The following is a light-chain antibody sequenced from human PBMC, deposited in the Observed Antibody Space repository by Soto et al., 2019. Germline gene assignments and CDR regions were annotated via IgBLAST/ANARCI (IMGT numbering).Light chain of an antibody. V-gene: IGKV1-39*01. CDR3: QLSYSTPLT. Sequence: DIQMTQSPSSLSASVGDRVTITCRASQSISSYLNWYQQKPGKAPKLLIYAASSLQSGVPSRLSGSGSGTDFTLTISSLQPEDFATYDCQLSYSTPLTFGGGTKVEIK. CDR2: AAS. CDR1: QSISSY. J-gene: IGKJ4*01.